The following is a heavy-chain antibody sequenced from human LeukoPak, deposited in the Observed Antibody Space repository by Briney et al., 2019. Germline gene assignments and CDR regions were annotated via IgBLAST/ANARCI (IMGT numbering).Heavy chain of an antibody. CDR1: GFTFSSYS. CDR2: ISSSSSYI. J-gene: IGHJ3*01. D-gene: IGHD6-19*01. CDR3: AREVSGYTSGWDAFDV. Sequence: PGGSLRLSCAASGFTFSSYSMNWVRQAPGKGLEWVSSISSSSSYIYYADSVKGRFTISRDNAKNSLYLQMNSLRAEDTAVYYCAREVSGYTSGWDAFDVWGQGTMVTVSS. V-gene: IGHV3-21*01.